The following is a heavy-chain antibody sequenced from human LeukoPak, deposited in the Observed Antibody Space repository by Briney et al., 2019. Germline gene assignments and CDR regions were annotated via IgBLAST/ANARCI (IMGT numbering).Heavy chain of an antibody. CDR2: IIPIFGTA. Sequence: SVKVSCKASGYTFTSYAISWVRQAPGQGLEWMGGIIPIFGTANYAQKFQGRVTITTDESTSTAYMELSSLRSEDTAVYYCASGPYYYGSGSYYNVYLQHWGQGTLVTVSS. J-gene: IGHJ1*01. V-gene: IGHV1-69*05. CDR3: ASGPYYYGSGSYYNVYLQH. D-gene: IGHD3-10*01. CDR1: GYTFTSYA.